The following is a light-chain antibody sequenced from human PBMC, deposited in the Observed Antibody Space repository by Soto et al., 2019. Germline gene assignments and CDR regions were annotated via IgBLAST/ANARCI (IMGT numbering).Light chain of an antibody. V-gene: IGKV3-15*01. CDR1: QSVNSN. CDR3: QQYNNWPPWT. J-gene: IGKJ5*01. Sequence: EIVVTQSPSTLSVSPGERATLSCRASQSVNSNLAWYQQKPGQAPRLLIYGASSRATGIPARFSGSGSGTDFTLTISSLQSEDFAVYYCQQYNNWPPWTFAQGTRLEIK. CDR2: GAS.